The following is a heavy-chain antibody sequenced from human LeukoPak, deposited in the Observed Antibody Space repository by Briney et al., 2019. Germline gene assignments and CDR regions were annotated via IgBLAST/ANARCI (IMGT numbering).Heavy chain of an antibody. Sequence: GGSLRLSCAASGFTFSSYAMHWVRQAPGKGLEWVAVISYDGSNKYYADSVKGRFTISRDNSKNTLYLQMNSLRAEDTAVYYCARGLKWELRYWGQGTLVTVSS. D-gene: IGHD1-26*01. CDR2: ISYDGSNK. J-gene: IGHJ4*02. V-gene: IGHV3-30-3*01. CDR1: GFTFSSYA. CDR3: ARGLKWELRY.